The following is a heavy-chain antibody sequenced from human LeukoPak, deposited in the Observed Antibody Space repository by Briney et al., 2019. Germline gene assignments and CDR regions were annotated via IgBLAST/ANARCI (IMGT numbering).Heavy chain of an antibody. J-gene: IGHJ5*02. V-gene: IGHV4-38-2*02. Sequence: PSETLSLTCTVSGYSISSGYYWGWIRQPPGKGLEWIGSIYHSGSTYYNPSLKSRVTISVDTSKNQFSLKLSSVTAADTAVYYCARSSPVNWNYGDNWFDPWGQGTLVTVSS. CDR3: ARSSPVNWNYGDNWFDP. CDR2: IYHSGST. CDR1: GYSISSGYY. D-gene: IGHD1-7*01.